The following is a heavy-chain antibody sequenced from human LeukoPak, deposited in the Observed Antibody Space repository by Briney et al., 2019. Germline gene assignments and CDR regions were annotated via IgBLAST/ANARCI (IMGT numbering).Heavy chain of an antibody. D-gene: IGHD2-15*01. J-gene: IGHJ4*02. CDR3: ATGSSVVVVAAMGFDY. CDR2: FDPEDGET. Sequence: ASVKVSCKVSGYTLTELSMHWVRQAPGKGLEWMGGFDPEDGETIYAQKFQGRVTMTEDTSTDTAYMELSSLRSEDTAVYYCATGSSVVVVAAMGFDYWGQGTLATVSS. V-gene: IGHV1-24*01. CDR1: GYTLTELS.